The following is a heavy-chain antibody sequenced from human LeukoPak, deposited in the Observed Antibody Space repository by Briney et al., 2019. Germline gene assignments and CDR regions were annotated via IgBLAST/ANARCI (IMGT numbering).Heavy chain of an antibody. Sequence: ASVKVSCKASGYTFTTYGINWVRQAPGQGLEWMGWISNYNGNTNYAQKFQGEVTMTTDTSTSTAYMELRSLRSDDTATYYCARNRSAAGEDYWGQGTLVTASS. CDR3: ARNRSAAGEDY. D-gene: IGHD6-13*01. CDR1: GYTFTTYG. V-gene: IGHV1-18*01. J-gene: IGHJ4*02. CDR2: ISNYNGNT.